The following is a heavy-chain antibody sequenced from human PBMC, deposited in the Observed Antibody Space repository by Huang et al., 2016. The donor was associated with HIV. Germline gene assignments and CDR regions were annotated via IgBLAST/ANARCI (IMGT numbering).Heavy chain of an antibody. V-gene: IGHV4-34*02. CDR3: ARMFKYDSGGYWGNDAFDI. CDR2: ISDSGST. J-gene: IGHJ3*02. D-gene: IGHD3-22*01. CDR1: GGSFSGHY. Sequence: QVQLQQWGAELLKPSETLSLTCAVSGGSFSGHYCTWIRQPPGRGLEWIGEISDSGSTTYNPPLKSRVAMSGGTSQSQFSLKLNSVTAADTAIYYCARMFKYDSGGYWGNDAFDIWGQGTMVTVSS.